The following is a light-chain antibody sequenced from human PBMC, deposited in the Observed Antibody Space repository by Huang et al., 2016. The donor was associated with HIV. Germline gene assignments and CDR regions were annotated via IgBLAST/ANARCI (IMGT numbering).Light chain of an antibody. CDR1: QSVDNY. CDR3: QQRSKWPIT. CDR2: DTS. V-gene: IGKV3-11*01. J-gene: IGKJ5*01. Sequence: EIVLTQSPATLSLSPGERATLSCRTSQSVDNYLVCYQQRPGQAPRLLIYDTSYRAAGIPARVSGSGSGTDFTLTMSSREPEDFAVYFCQQRSKWPITFGQGTRLEIK.